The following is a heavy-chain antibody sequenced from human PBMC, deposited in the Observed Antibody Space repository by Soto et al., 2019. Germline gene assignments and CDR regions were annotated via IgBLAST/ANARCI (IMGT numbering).Heavy chain of an antibody. CDR3: ARNYDILTGYHNFDY. CDR1: GFTFSSYS. V-gene: IGHV3-48*01. J-gene: IGHJ4*02. CDR2: ISSSSSTI. D-gene: IGHD3-9*01. Sequence: GGSLRLSCAASGFTFSSYSMNWVRQAPGKGLEWVSYISSSSSTIYYADSVKGRFTISRDNAKNSLYLQMNSLRAEDTAVYYCARNYDILTGYHNFDYWGQGTLVTVSS.